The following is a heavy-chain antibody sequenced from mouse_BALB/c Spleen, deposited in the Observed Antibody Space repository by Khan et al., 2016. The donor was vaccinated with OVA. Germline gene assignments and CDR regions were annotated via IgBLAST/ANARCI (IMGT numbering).Heavy chain of an antibody. CDR2: ISYSGNT. V-gene: IGHV3-2*02. Sequence: VQLKESGPGLVKPSQSLSLTCTVTGYSITSDYAWNWIRQFPGNKLEWMGFISYSGNTKYNPSLKSRIAVTRDTSKNQFFLQFNSVTTEDTATXYCARVYGGDFDYWGQGTTLTVSS. CDR1: GYSITSDYA. D-gene: IGHD2-10*02. CDR3: ARVYGGDFDY. J-gene: IGHJ2*01.